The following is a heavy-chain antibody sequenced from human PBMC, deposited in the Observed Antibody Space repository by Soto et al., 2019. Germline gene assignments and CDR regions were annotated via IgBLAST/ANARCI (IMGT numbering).Heavy chain of an antibody. Sequence: GGSLRLSCAASGFTFSSYSMNWVRQAPGKGLEWVSSISGSGGSTYYADSVKGRFTISRDNSKNTLYLQMNSLRAEDTAVYYCAKTVPRGYSGYDPIDHWGQGTQVTVSS. CDR2: ISGSGGST. J-gene: IGHJ4*02. V-gene: IGHV3-23*01. D-gene: IGHD5-12*01. CDR3: AKTVPRGYSGYDPIDH. CDR1: GFTFSSYS.